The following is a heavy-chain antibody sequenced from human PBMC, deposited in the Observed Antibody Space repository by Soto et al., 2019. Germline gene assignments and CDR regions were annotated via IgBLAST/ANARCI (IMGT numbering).Heavy chain of an antibody. J-gene: IGHJ4*02. CDR2: IWYDGSNK. Sequence: QVQLVESGGGVVQPGRSLRLSCAASGFTFSSYGMHWVRQAPGKGLEWVAVIWYDGSNKYYADSVKGRFTISRDNSKNTLYLQMNGLRAEDTAVYYCARGPSISGWSAIDYWGQGTLVTVSS. CDR1: GFTFSSYG. D-gene: IGHD6-19*01. CDR3: ARGPSISGWSAIDY. V-gene: IGHV3-33*01.